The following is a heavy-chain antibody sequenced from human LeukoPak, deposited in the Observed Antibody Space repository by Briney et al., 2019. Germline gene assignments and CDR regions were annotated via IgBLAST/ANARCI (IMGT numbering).Heavy chain of an antibody. CDR1: GFTLSSYA. CDR2: ISGNAGST. J-gene: IGHJ6*02. D-gene: IGHD3-10*01. CDR3: ARKGGVYYYGMDV. V-gene: IGHV3-23*01. Sequence: GGSLRLSCAASGFTLSSYAMSWVRQAPGKGLEWVSLISGNAGSTYYADSVKGRFTISRDNSKNTLYLQMNSLRAEDTAVYYCARKGGVYYYGMDVWGQGTTVTVSS.